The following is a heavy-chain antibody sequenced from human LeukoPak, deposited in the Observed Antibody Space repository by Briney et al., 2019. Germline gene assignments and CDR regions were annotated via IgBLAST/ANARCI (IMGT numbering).Heavy chain of an antibody. CDR2: IYYSGSI. J-gene: IGHJ4*02. D-gene: IGHD3-9*01. CDR1: GGSISSYY. Sequence: PSETLSLTCSVSGGSISSYYWSWIRQTPGKGLEWIGYIYYSGSIYYNPSLKSRLTLSVDTFKNQFSLKLSSVTAADTAVYYCEGTGYYKSGYFDYWGQGTLVTVSS. CDR3: EGTGYYKSGYFDY. V-gene: IGHV4-59*06.